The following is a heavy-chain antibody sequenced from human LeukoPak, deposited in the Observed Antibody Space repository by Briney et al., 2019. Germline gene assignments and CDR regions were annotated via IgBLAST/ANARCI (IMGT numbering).Heavy chain of an antibody. CDR2: MYLKSGNT. V-gene: IGHV1-8*01. D-gene: IGHD4-17*01. J-gene: IGHJ4*02. CDR3: ARVNGDIDY. Sequence: GASVKVSCKASGYTFTSYDINWVRQATGQGLEWMGWMYLKSGNTGYTQKFQGRVTMTRDTSISTAYMELSSLRSEDTAMYYCARVNGDIDYWGQGTLVTVSS. CDR1: GYTFTSYD.